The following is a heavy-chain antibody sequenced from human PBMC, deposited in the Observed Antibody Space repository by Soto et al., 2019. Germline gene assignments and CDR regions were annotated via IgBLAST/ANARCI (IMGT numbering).Heavy chain of an antibody. CDR2: IKQDGSEK. Sequence: EVQLVESGGGLVQPGGSLRLSCVASGFTFSSYWMSWVRQAPGKGLEWVANIKQDGSEKYYVDSVKGRFTISRDNAKNSLYLQMNSLRAEDTAVYYCARENYGSGSYYNGDWGQGTLVTVSS. V-gene: IGHV3-7*01. CDR1: GFTFSSYW. D-gene: IGHD3-10*01. CDR3: ARENYGSGSYYNGD. J-gene: IGHJ4*02.